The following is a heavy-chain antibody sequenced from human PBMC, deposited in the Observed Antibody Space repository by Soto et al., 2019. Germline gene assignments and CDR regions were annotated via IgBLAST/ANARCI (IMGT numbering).Heavy chain of an antibody. CDR1: GFTFSSYS. Sequence: GGSLRLSCAASGFTFSSYSMNWVRQAPGKGLEWVSSISSSSSYIYYADSVKGRFTISRDNAKNSLYLQMNSLRAEDTAVYYCARDPQGGSAPYSSGWPEYFQHWGQGTLVTVSS. J-gene: IGHJ1*01. D-gene: IGHD6-19*01. V-gene: IGHV3-21*01. CDR2: ISSSSSYI. CDR3: ARDPQGGSAPYSSGWPEYFQH.